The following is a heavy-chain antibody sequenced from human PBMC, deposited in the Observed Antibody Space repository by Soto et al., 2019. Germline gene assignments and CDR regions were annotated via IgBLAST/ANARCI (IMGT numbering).Heavy chain of an antibody. V-gene: IGHV4-59*01. Sequence: QVQLQESGPGLVKPSETLSLTCTVSGVSIGAYYWNCIRQSPGKGLEWIGYVYSSGSTNYNPSLTIRVTMTSDTSKNQFSLKLSSVTAADTAVYYCAREPDYDRECFGLWCRGTLVTVSS. CDR1: GVSIGAYY. CDR3: AREPDYDRECFGL. CDR2: VYSSGST. D-gene: IGHD4-17*01. J-gene: IGHJ2*01.